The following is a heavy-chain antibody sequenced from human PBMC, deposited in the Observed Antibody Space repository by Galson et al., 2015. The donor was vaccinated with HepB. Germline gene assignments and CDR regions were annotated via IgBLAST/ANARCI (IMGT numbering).Heavy chain of an antibody. CDR2: ISPYNGNT. CDR1: GYSFTNYG. V-gene: IGHV1-18*01. Sequence: SVKVSCKASGYSFTNYGITWVRQAPGQGLEWMGWISPYNGNTNYAQNLQGRVTMTADTSTTTAFMELRGLKSDDTAVYYCAREEGVAVGTDTLDSWGQGTLLTVSS. CDR3: AREEGVAVGTDTLDS. J-gene: IGHJ4*02. D-gene: IGHD6-13*01.